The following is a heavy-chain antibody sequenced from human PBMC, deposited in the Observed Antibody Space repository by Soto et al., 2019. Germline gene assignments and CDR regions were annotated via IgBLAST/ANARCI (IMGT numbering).Heavy chain of an antibody. CDR3: ARGYNWNYPRPYY. Sequence: SETLSLTCTVSGGSISSYYWSWIRQPPGKGLEWIGYIYYSGSTNYNPSLKSRVTISVDTSKNQFSLKLSSVTAADTAVYYCARGYNWNYPRPYYWGQGTLVTVSS. J-gene: IGHJ4*02. D-gene: IGHD1-7*01. V-gene: IGHV4-59*01. CDR2: IYYSGST. CDR1: GGSISSYY.